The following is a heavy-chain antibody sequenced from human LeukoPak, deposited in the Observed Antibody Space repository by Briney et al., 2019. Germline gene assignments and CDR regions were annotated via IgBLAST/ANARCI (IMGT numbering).Heavy chain of an antibody. J-gene: IGHJ4*02. D-gene: IGHD1-14*01. Sequence: AGSLTLSCVGSGFTFSTFWMAWVRQAPGKGLEWVANMKHDGSAKHYVDSVKGRFTISSDNAKNSLYLQMNSLRAEDTAVYYCARDVDGNLDYWGQGTLVTVSS. CDR3: ARDVDGNLDY. CDR2: MKHDGSAK. V-gene: IGHV3-7*01. CDR1: GFTFSTFW.